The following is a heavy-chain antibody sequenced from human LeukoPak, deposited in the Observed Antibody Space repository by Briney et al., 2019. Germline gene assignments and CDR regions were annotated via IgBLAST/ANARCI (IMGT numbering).Heavy chain of an antibody. CDR3: ARDHYYDSSTS. D-gene: IGHD3-22*01. CDR2: IYYSGIT. V-gene: IGHV4-39*07. CDR1: GGSISSSSYY. Sequence: ASETLSLTCNVSGGSISSSSYYWGWIRQPPGKGLEYIGSIYYSGITYYNPSLKSRVTISLDTSKNQFSPKLSSVTAADTAVYYCARDHYYDSSTSWGQGTLVTVSS. J-gene: IGHJ4*02.